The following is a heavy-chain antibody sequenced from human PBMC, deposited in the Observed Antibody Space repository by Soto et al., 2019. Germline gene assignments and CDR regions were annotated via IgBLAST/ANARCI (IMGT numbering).Heavy chain of an antibody. CDR2: IYYSGST. V-gene: IGHV4-39*01. D-gene: IGHD4-17*01. CDR1: GGSISSSSYY. Sequence: SETLSLTCTVSGGSISSSSYYWGWIRQPPGKGLEWIGSIYYSGSTYYNPSLKSRVTISVDTSKNQFPLKLGSVTAADTAVYYCVNGGGGYGEDYWGQGTLVTVSS. CDR3: VNGGGGYGEDY. J-gene: IGHJ4*02.